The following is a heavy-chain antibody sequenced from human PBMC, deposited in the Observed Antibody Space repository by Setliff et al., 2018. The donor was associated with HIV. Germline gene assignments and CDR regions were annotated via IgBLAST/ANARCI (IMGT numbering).Heavy chain of an antibody. Sequence: SETLSLTCAVSGGPLSSRNWWSWVRQPPGKGLEWIGEVFHSGSANSNASLRSRVTISLDRSKTQFSLKLSSVTAADTAVYYCARSPLYSGYERYYFDYWGQGTLVTVSS. V-gene: IGHV4-4*02. CDR3: ARSPLYSGYERYYFDY. J-gene: IGHJ4*02. D-gene: IGHD5-12*01. CDR1: GGPLSSRNW. CDR2: VFHSGSA.